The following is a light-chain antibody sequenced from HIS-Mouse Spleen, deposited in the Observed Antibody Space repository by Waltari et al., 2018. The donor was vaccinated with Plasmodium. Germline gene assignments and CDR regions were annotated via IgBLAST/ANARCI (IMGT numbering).Light chain of an antibody. CDR2: GAS. CDR1: QSVSSN. CDR3: QQYNNWSFT. V-gene: IGKV3-15*01. Sequence: EIVMTQSPATLSVSPGERATLSCRASQSVSSNLPWYQQKPGQAPRPLSYGASTRAAGIPARFSGSGSGTEFTLTISSLQSEDFAVYYCQQYNNWSFTFGPGTKVDIK. J-gene: IGKJ3*01.